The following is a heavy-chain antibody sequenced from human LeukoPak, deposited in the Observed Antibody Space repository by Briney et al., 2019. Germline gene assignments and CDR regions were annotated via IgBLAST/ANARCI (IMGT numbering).Heavy chain of an antibody. CDR3: ARSITSYYYYYMDV. CDR2: INHSGST. Sequence: SETLSLTCAVYGGPFSGYYWSWIRQPPGKGLEWIGEINHSGSTNYNPSLKSRVTISVDTSKNQFSLKLSSVTAADTAVYYCARSITSYYYYYMDVWGKGTTVTVSS. V-gene: IGHV4-34*01. J-gene: IGHJ6*03. CDR1: GGPFSGYY. D-gene: IGHD3-16*01.